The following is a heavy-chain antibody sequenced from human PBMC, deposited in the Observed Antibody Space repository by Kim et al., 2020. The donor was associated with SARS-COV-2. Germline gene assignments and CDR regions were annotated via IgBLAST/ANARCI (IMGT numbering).Heavy chain of an antibody. CDR1: GFTFTSSA. CDR3: AATRVLRYFDWLFGGDAFDI. J-gene: IGHJ3*02. D-gene: IGHD3-9*01. Sequence: SVKVSCKASGFTFTSSAVQWVRQARGQRLEWIGWIVVGSGNTNYAQKFQERVTITRDMSTSTAYMELSSLRSEDTAVYYCAATRVLRYFDWLFGGDAFDIWGQGTMVTVSS. CDR2: IVVGSGNT. V-gene: IGHV1-58*01.